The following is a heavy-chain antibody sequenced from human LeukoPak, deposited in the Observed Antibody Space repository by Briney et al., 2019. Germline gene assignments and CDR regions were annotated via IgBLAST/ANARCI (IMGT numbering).Heavy chain of an antibody. V-gene: IGHV3-7*01. D-gene: IGHD5-12*01. CDR3: AREAGVATILGLDY. CDR2: IKQDGSEK. CDR1: GFTFSSYW. Sequence: GGSLRLSCAASGFTFSSYWMSWVRQAPGKGLEWVANIKQDGSEKYYVDSVKGRFTISRDNAKNSLYLQMNSLRAEDTAVYYCAREAGVATILGLDYWGQGTLVTVSS. J-gene: IGHJ4*02.